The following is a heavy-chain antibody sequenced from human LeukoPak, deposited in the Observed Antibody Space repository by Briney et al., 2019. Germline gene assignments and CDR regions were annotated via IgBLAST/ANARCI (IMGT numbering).Heavy chain of an antibody. V-gene: IGHV3-21*01. CDR3: ARSQYGSGSYYNDDY. D-gene: IGHD3-10*01. J-gene: IGHJ4*02. Sequence: GGSLRLSCAASGFTFSSYSMNWVRQAPGKGLEWFSSISSSSSYIYYADSVKGRFTISRDNAKNSLYLQMNSLRAEDTAVYYCARSQYGSGSYYNDDYWGQGTLVTVSS. CDR1: GFTFSSYS. CDR2: ISSSSSYI.